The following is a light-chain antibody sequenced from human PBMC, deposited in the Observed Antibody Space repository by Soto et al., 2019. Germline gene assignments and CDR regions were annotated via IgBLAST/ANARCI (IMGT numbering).Light chain of an antibody. CDR2: DVS. Sequence: QSALTQPASVSGYPGQSITISCTGTSSDVGGYNYVSWYQQHPGKAPKLMIYDVSNRPSGVSNRFSGSKSGNTASLTISGLQAEDEADYYCSSYTSSSTLDVFGTGTKLTVL. CDR3: SSYTSSSTLDV. V-gene: IGLV2-14*01. CDR1: SSDVGGYNY. J-gene: IGLJ1*01.